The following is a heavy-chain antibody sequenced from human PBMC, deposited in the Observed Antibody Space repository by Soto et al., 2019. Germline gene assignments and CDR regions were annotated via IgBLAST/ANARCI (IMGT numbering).Heavy chain of an antibody. CDR2: ISYDGSNK. CDR1: GFTFSSYG. J-gene: IGHJ1*01. V-gene: IGHV3-30*18. CDR3: AKEDGYKRAEYFQH. Sequence: QVQMVESGGGVVQPGRSLRLSCAASGFTFSSYGMHWVRQAPGKGLEWVAVISYDGSNKYYADSVKGRFTISRDNSKNTLYLQMNCLRAEDTAVYYCAKEDGYKRAEYFQHWGQGTLVTVSS. D-gene: IGHD5-12*01.